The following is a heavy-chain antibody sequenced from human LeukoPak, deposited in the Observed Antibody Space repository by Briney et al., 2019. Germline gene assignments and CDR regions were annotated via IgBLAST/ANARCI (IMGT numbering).Heavy chain of an antibody. CDR3: ARGLSGSYCFDY. D-gene: IGHD1-26*01. CDR1: GFTFSSYS. J-gene: IGHJ4*02. V-gene: IGHV3-21*01. CDR2: ISSSSSYI. Sequence: GGSLRLSCAASGFTFSSYSMNWVRQAPGKGLEWVSSISSSSSYIYYADSVKGRFTISRDNAKNSLYLQMNSLRAEDTAVYYCARGLSGSYCFDYWGQGTLVTVSS.